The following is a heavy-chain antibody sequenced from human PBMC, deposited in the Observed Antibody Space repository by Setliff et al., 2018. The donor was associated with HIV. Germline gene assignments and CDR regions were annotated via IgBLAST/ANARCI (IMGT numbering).Heavy chain of an antibody. D-gene: IGHD3-10*01. V-gene: IGHV4-39*01. CDR1: GGSISSSNFY. CDR3: ATYADRESNRFDP. CDR2: IYYSGST. Sequence: PSETLSLTCTVYGGSISSSNFYWVWIRQSPGKGLEWIGNIYYSGSTYYNPSLKSRLTISVDTPKNQFSLKLSSVTAADTAVYYCATYADRESNRFDPWGQGILVTVSS. J-gene: IGHJ5*02.